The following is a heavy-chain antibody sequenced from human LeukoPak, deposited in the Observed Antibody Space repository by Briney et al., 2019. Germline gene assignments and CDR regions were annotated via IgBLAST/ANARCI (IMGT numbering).Heavy chain of an antibody. Sequence: ASVTVSCKASGYTFTVYYMHWVRQAPGQGLEWMGWINPNSGGTNYAQKFQGRVTMTRATSISTAYMELSRLRSDDTAVYYCARGPPYCSSTSCPNWFDRWGQGTLVTVSS. D-gene: IGHD2-2*01. V-gene: IGHV1-2*02. CDR3: ARGPPYCSSTSCPNWFDR. CDR1: GYTFTVYY. CDR2: INPNSGGT. J-gene: IGHJ5*02.